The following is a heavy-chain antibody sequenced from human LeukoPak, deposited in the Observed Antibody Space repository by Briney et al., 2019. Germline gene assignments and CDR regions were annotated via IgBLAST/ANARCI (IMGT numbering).Heavy chain of an antibody. CDR1: GFTFDDYT. Sequence: GGSLRLSCAASGFTFDDYTLHWVRQRPGKGLEWIALISWDGGSTYFADSVTGRFSISRDNDKNALYLQMNGLKTEDTALYYCAKGDLYCTSFSCPLHFWGQGTLVIVSS. V-gene: IGHV3-43*01. CDR3: AKGDLYCTSFSCPLHF. D-gene: IGHD2-8*01. J-gene: IGHJ4*02. CDR2: ISWDGGST.